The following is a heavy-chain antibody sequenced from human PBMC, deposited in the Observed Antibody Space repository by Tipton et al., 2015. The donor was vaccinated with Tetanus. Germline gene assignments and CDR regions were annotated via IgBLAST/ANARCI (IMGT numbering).Heavy chain of an antibody. D-gene: IGHD5-18*01. Sequence: GLVKPSETLSLTCTISGGSITTFYWSWIRQPPGKGLEWIGHIYYSGSANYNPSLKSRLTMSIDTSNDQLSLRLTSVTAADTAVYYCARGRRIQLWNDAFDIWGQGTMVTVSS. V-gene: IGHV4-59*01. CDR1: GGSITTFY. CDR2: IYYSGSA. CDR3: ARGRRIQLWNDAFDI. J-gene: IGHJ3*02.